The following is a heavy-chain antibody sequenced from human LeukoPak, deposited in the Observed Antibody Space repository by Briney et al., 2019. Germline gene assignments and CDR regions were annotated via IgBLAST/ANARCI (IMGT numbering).Heavy chain of an antibody. CDR2: INHSGST. Sequence: SETLSLTCAVYGGSFSGYYWSWIRQPPGKGLEWIGEINHSGSTNYNPSLKSRVTISVDTSKNQFSLKLSSVTAADTAVYYCARASHNPGENYYYYYGMDVWGQGTTVTVSS. CDR1: GGSFSGYY. CDR3: ARASHNPGENYYYYYGMDV. D-gene: IGHD1-14*01. V-gene: IGHV4-34*01. J-gene: IGHJ6*02.